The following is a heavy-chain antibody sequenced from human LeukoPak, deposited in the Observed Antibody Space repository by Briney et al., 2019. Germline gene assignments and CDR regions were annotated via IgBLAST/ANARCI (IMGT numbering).Heavy chain of an antibody. Sequence: SETLSLTCTVSGGSLSSYYWSWIRQPPGKGLEWIGEINHSGSTNYNPSLKSRVTISVDTSKNQFSLKLSSVTAADTAVYYCARGHYGGNFDYWGQGTLVTVSS. D-gene: IGHD4-23*01. CDR3: ARGHYGGNFDY. J-gene: IGHJ4*02. CDR2: INHSGST. V-gene: IGHV4-34*01. CDR1: GGSLSSYY.